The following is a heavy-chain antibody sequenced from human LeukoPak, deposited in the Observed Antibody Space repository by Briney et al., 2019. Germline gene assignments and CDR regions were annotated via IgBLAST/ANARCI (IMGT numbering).Heavy chain of an antibody. CDR1: GFTFSSYG. CDR2: IRLDGNNK. V-gene: IGHV3-30*02. D-gene: IGHD5-24*01. J-gene: IGHJ4*02. Sequence: GGSLRLSCAASGFTFSSYGMHWVRQAPGKGLEWVAFIRLDGNNKYYADSVKGRFTISRDNSKTPLYLQMNSLRAEDPAIYYCTKDGRWLEHNFDYWGQGTLVTVSS. CDR3: TKDGRWLEHNFDY.